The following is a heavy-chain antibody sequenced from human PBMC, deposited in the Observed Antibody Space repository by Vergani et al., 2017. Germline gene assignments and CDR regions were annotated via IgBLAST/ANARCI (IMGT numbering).Heavy chain of an antibody. Sequence: QVQLVESGGGVVQPGMSLRLSCAASGFTFNQYGMHWVRQAPGKGLEWVAVTWYDGNNKQYADSVKGRFTISRDNSKSTMYLQMNSLRDEDTGVYYCARGESPRSYYYGSGSYFYFEYWGQGTLVTVSS. V-gene: IGHV3-33*01. D-gene: IGHD3-10*01. CDR1: GFTFNQYG. J-gene: IGHJ4*02. CDR2: TWYDGNNK. CDR3: ARGESPRSYYYGSGSYFYFEY.